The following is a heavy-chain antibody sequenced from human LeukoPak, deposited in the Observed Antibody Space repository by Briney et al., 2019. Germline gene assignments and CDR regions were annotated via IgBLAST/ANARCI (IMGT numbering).Heavy chain of an antibody. CDR1: GGSISSYY. CDR3: ARDRYYYDSSGYYQLDY. J-gene: IGHJ4*02. D-gene: IGHD3-22*01. CDR2: IHTSGST. V-gene: IGHV4-4*07. Sequence: SETLSLTCTVSGGSISSYYWSWIRQPAGKGVEWIGRIHTSGSTNYNPSLKSRVTMSVDTSKNQFSLKLSSVTAADTAVYYCARDRYYYDSSGYYQLDYWGQGTLVTVSS.